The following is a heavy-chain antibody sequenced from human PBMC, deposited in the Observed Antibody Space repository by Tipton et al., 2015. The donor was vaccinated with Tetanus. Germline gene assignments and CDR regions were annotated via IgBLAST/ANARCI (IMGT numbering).Heavy chain of an antibody. CDR1: GFTVSSNY. J-gene: IGHJ4*02. CDR2: LYSGGTA. Sequence: AVSGFTVSSNYMNWVRQAPGKGLEWVSVLYSGGTAYYADSVKGRFTISRDNSKNTLYLQMNSLRAEDTAVYYCAKSLYGGTDYWGQGTLVTVSS. D-gene: IGHD2-2*02. V-gene: IGHV3-53*01. CDR3: AKSLYGGTDY.